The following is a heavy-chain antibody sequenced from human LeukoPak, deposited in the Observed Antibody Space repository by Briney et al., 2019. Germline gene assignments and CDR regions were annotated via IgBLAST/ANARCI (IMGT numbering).Heavy chain of an antibody. D-gene: IGHD3-3*01. J-gene: IGHJ4*02. CDR2: IKQDGSEK. V-gene: IGHV3-7*05. Sequence: GGSLRLSCAASGFTFSSYWMSWVRQAPGKGLEWVANIKQDGSEKYYVDSVRGRFTISRDNAKNSLSLQMNSLRAGDTAVYYCARSDFWSGYHRGYFDYWGQGTLVTVSS. CDR1: GFTFSSYW. CDR3: ARSDFWSGYHRGYFDY.